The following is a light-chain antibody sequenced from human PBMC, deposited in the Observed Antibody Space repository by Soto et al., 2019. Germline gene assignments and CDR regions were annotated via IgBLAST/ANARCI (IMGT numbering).Light chain of an antibody. CDR2: GAS. V-gene: IGKV3-15*01. J-gene: IGKJ1*01. CDR1: QSVSSD. CDR3: QQYNNWPWWT. Sequence: EIVMTQSPATLSVSPGERATLSCRASQSVSSDLAWYHQKPGQAPRLLIYGASTRATGIPARFSGSGSGTEFTLTISSLQSEDFAVYYCQQYNNWPWWTFGQGTKVDIK.